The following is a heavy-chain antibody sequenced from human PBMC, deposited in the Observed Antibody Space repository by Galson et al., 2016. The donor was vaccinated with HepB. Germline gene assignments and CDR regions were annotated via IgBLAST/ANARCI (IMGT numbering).Heavy chain of an antibody. CDR3: ARVRSYYSDTSGYYKDAFDI. Sequence: YSGSTYYNPSLKSRVTISVDTSKYQFSLKLSSVTAADTAVYYCARVRSYYSDTSGYYKDAFDIWGQGTMVTVSS. CDR2: YSGST. J-gene: IGHJ3*02. D-gene: IGHD3-22*01. V-gene: IGHV4-31*02.